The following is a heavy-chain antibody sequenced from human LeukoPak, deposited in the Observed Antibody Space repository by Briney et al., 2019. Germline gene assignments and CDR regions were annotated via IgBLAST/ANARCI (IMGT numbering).Heavy chain of an antibody. Sequence: SGTLSLTCAVSGVSVSDYYWSWIRQPPEKGLEWIGEVSPGGYTTYNPSLRSRVIISEDTSENQLSLNVTSVTAADTALYYCARIRCGRGQARCYNHWAQGSLVTVSS. CDR1: GVSVSDYY. CDR3: ARIRCGRGQARCYNH. D-gene: IGHD2-21*01. J-gene: IGHJ5*02. CDR2: VSPGGYT. V-gene: IGHV4-34*01.